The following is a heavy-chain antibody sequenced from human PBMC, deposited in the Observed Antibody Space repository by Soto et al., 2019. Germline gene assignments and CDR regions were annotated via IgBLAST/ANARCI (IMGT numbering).Heavy chain of an antibody. CDR2: ISRSGEVT. D-gene: IGHD1-26*01. CDR3: ATGAQSTCIDF. J-gene: IGHJ4*02. CDR1: GTTFSSFA. V-gene: IGHV3-23*01. Sequence: GGSLRLSCAASGTTFSSFAMSWVPQAPGKGLEWVSAISRSGEVTKYADSVKGRFTIARDNSKNTLYLQMSSLRAEDTAIYYCATGAQSTCIDFWGLGTLVTVSS.